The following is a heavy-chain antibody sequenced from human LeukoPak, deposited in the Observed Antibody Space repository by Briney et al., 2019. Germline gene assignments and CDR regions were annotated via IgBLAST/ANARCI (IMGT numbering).Heavy chain of an antibody. Sequence: PGGSLRLSCAASGFTFSSYAMHWVRQAPGKGLEWVAVISYDGSNKYYADSVKGRFTISRDNSKNTLYLQMNSLRAEDTAVYYCATKDTGWGQGTLVTVSS. J-gene: IGHJ4*02. CDR3: ATKDTG. V-gene: IGHV3-30*04. CDR1: GFTFSSYA. D-gene: IGHD2-15*01. CDR2: ISYDGSNK.